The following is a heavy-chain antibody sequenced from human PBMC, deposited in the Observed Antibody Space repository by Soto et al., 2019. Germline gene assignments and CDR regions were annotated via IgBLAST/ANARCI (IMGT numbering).Heavy chain of an antibody. V-gene: IGHV3-48*02. Sequence: GGSLRLSCAASGFTFSSYSMNWVRQAPGKGLEWVSYISSSSSTIYYADSVKGRFTISRDNAKNSLYLQMNSLRDEDTAVYYCARVGEQWLVVSNYYYYGMDVWGQGTTVTVSS. J-gene: IGHJ6*02. CDR2: ISSSSSTI. D-gene: IGHD6-19*01. CDR3: ARVGEQWLVVSNYYYYGMDV. CDR1: GFTFSSYS.